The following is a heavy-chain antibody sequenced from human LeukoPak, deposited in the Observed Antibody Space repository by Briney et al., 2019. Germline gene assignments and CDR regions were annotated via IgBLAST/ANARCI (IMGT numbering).Heavy chain of an antibody. V-gene: IGHV1-46*01. Sequence: PLASVKVSCKASGYTFTSYYMLWVRQAPGQGLEWMGIINTSGGSTSCAQKFQGRVTMTRDMSTSTVYMELSSLRSEDTAVYYCARGAGPLGYWGQGTLVTVSS. CDR1: GYTFTSYY. CDR3: ARGAGPLGY. D-gene: IGHD3-3*01. CDR2: INTSGGST. J-gene: IGHJ4*02.